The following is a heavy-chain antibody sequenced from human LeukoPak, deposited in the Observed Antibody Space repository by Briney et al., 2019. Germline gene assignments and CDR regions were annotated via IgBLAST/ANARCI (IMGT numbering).Heavy chain of an antibody. J-gene: IGHJ3*02. CDR3: AREPRGYSSGWFHGLDAFDI. CDR2: IIPIFGTA. CDR1: GGTFSSYA. V-gene: IGHV1-69*13. Sequence: GASVKVSCKASGGTFSSYAISWVRQAPGQGLEWMGGIIPIFGTANYAQKFQGRVTITADESTSTAYMELSSLRSEDTAVYYCAREPRGYSSGWFHGLDAFDIWGQGTMVTVSS. D-gene: IGHD6-19*01.